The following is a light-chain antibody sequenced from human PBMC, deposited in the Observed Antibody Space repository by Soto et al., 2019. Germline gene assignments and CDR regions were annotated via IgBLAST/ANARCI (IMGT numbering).Light chain of an antibody. CDR1: SRDVGSYNL. Sequence: QSALTQPASVSGSPGQSITISCTGTSRDVGSYNLVSWYQQHPGKVPKLVIYDGSKRPSGVSNRFAGSKSDNTASLTISGLQAEDEADYYCCSYADSNTLVFGGGTKVTVL. CDR2: DGS. J-gene: IGLJ2*01. V-gene: IGLV2-23*01. CDR3: CSYADSNTLV.